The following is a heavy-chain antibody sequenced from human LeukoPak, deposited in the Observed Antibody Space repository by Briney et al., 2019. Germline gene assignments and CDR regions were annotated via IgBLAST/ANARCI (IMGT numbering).Heavy chain of an antibody. V-gene: IGHV1-8*02. CDR1: GYTFTGYY. D-gene: IGHD3-10*01. CDR3: ARGRMRGSGSYSY. CDR2: MNPNSGNT. J-gene: IGHJ4*02. Sequence: ASVKVSCKASGYTFTGYYMHWVRQAPGQGLEWMGWMNPNSGNTGYAQKFQGRVTMTRNTSISTAYMELSSLRSEDTAVYYCARGRMRGSGSYSYWGQGTLVTVSS.